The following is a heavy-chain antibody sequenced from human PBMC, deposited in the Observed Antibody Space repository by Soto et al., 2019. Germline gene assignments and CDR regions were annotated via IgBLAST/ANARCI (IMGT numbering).Heavy chain of an antibody. Sequence: PGGSLRLSCAASGFTFSSDSMSWVRQAPGKGLEWVSVIGVSADFTYYADSVNGRFTISRDNSKNTLCLQMNSLRAEDTAVYYCAKGGRLYGLDVWGQGTTVTVSS. V-gene: IGHV3-23*01. CDR3: AKGGRLYGLDV. J-gene: IGHJ6*02. CDR1: GFTFSSDS. CDR2: IGVSADFT. D-gene: IGHD3-10*01.